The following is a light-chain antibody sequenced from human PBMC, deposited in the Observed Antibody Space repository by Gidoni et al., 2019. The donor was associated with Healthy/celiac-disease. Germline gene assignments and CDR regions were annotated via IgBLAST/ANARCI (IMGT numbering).Light chain of an antibody. CDR3: QQSYSTPRT. V-gene: IGKV1-39*01. Sequence: DIPITHYPSSLSASVGDRVTITCRASQSISSYLNLYQQKPGKAAKLLIYAASSLQSGVPSRFSGSGSETDFTLTISSLQPEDFETYYCQQSYSTPRTFGQETKVEIK. J-gene: IGKJ1*01. CDR1: QSISSY. CDR2: AAS.